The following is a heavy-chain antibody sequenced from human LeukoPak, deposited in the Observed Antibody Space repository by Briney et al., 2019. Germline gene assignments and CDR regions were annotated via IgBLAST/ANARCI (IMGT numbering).Heavy chain of an antibody. J-gene: IGHJ4*02. CDR2: INSDGSST. V-gene: IGHV3-74*01. Sequence: GGSLRLSCAASGFTFSSYWMHWVRQAPGKGLVWFSRINSDGSSTSYADSVKGRFTISRDNAKNTLYLQMNSLRAEDTAVYYCARADYYDSSGYYDYWGQGTLVTVSS. CDR3: ARADYYDSSGYYDY. CDR1: GFTFSSYW. D-gene: IGHD3-22*01.